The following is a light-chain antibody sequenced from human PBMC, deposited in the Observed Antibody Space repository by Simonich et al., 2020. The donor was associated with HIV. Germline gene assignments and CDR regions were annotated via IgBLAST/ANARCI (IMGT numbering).Light chain of an antibody. Sequence: EIVMTQSPATLSVSPGERATLSCRARKSVRSNLVWYQQKPVQAPRLLIYGASTRATGIPARFSGSGSGTEFTLTINSMQSEDFAVYYCQQYNNWPSPFTFGPGTKVDIK. CDR3: QQYNNWPSPFT. CDR2: GAS. CDR1: KSVRSN. J-gene: IGKJ3*01. V-gene: IGKV3-15*01.